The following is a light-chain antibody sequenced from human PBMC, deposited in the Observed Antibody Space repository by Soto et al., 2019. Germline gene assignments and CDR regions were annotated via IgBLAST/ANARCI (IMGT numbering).Light chain of an antibody. J-gene: IGLJ1*01. CDR3: QSYDSSLSGYV. Sequence: QSVLTQPPSVSGAPGQRVTISCTGSSSNIGAGYDVHWYQQLPGTAPKLLIYGNSNRHSGVPDRFSGSKSGTSASLAITGLQAEDEADYYCQSYDSSLSGYVFGTATKLTVL. CDR2: GNS. V-gene: IGLV1-40*01. CDR1: SSNIGAGYD.